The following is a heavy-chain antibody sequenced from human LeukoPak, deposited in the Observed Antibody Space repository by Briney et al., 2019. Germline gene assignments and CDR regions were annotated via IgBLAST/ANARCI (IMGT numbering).Heavy chain of an antibody. V-gene: IGHV3-74*01. CDR3: ARGGSPPEALGDTFDV. CDR2: VKSDGSST. CDR1: GFTFSSYW. D-gene: IGHD1-26*01. J-gene: IGHJ3*01. Sequence: GGSLRLSCAASGFTFSSYWMHWVRQAPGKGLVWVSRVKSDGSSTNYADSVKGRFTVFRDNAKNTLILQMNSLRAEDTAVYYCARGGSPPEALGDTFDVWGHGTLVTVSS.